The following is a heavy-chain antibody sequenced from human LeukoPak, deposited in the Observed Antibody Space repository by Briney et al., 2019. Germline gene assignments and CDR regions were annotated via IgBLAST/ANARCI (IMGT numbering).Heavy chain of an antibody. CDR3: ATDPRYCSSTSCP. D-gene: IGHD2-2*01. CDR1: GYTLTEFY. CDR2: FDPEDGET. J-gene: IGHJ5*02. V-gene: IGHV1-24*01. Sequence: GASVKVSCKVSGYTLTEFYMHWVRQAPGKGLEWMGGFDPEDGETIYAQKFQGRVTMTKDTSIDTAYMELSSLRSEDTAVYYCATDPRYCSSTSCPWGQGTLVTVSS.